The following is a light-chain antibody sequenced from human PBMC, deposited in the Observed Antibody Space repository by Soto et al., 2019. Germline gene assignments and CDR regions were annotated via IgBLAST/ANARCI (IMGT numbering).Light chain of an antibody. V-gene: IGKV3-20*01. CDR3: QQYGSSPWT. J-gene: IGKJ1*01. CDR2: GAS. Sequence: EIVLTQSPGTLSLSPGERATLSCRASQSVSRSYLGWYQQKPGQAPRLLIYGASTRATGIPDRFSGSGSGTDFTLTISRLEPEDFAVYYCQQYGSSPWTFGQGTKVDIK. CDR1: QSVSRSY.